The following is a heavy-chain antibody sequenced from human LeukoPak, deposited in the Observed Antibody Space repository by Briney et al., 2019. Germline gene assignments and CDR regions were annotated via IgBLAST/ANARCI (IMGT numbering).Heavy chain of an antibody. CDR1: GFTFDDYA. V-gene: IGHV3-20*04. J-gene: IGHJ4*02. CDR3: ASPGAYY. Sequence: TGGSLRLSCAASGFTFDDYAMSWVRQAPGKGLEWVSGINWNGGSTGYADSVKGRFTISRDNSKNTLYLQMGSLRAEDMAVYYCASPGAYYWGQGTLVTVSS. CDR2: INWNGGST.